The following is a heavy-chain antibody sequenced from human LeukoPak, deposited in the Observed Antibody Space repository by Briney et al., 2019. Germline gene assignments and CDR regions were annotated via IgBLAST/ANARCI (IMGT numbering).Heavy chain of an antibody. CDR2: INPNSGDT. V-gene: IGHV1-2*02. Sequence: ASVKVSCKASGYTFTGYYMHWVRQAPGQGLEWMGWINPNSGDTNYAQKFQGRVAMTRDTSISTAYMELSRLRSDDTAVYYCARGYSYENYYYYYMDVWGKGTTVTVSS. D-gene: IGHD5-18*01. CDR3: ARGYSYENYYYYYMDV. CDR1: GYTFTGYY. J-gene: IGHJ6*03.